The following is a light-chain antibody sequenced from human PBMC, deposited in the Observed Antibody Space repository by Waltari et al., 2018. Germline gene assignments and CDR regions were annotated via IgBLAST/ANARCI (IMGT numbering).Light chain of an antibody. CDR2: KAS. CDR3: QQYDSYPYT. Sequence: DIQLTPSPSTLSASAGDSVTLTCRASQSISPWLAWYQKKPGKAPRLLIYKASDLENGVPSRFSGSGSGTEFTLSISSLQPDDFATYVCQQYDSYPYTFGQGTKLEI. J-gene: IGKJ2*01. V-gene: IGKV1-5*03. CDR1: QSISPW.